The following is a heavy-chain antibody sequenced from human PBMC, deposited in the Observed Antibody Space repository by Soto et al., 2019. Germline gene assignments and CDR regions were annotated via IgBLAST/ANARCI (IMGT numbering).Heavy chain of an antibody. CDR3: ARGYSYGYYYYYGMDV. Sequence: ASVKVSCKASGYTFTSYDINWVRQATGQGLEWMGWMNPNSGNTGYAQKFQGRVTMTRNTSISTAYMELNSLRSEDTAVYYCARGYSYGYYYYYGMDVWGQGTTVTVSS. CDR1: GYTFTSYD. D-gene: IGHD5-18*01. CDR2: MNPNSGNT. J-gene: IGHJ6*02. V-gene: IGHV1-8*01.